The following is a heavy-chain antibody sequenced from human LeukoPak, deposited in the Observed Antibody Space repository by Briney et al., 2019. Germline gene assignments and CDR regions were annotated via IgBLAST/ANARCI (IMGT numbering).Heavy chain of an antibody. CDR1: GGSISSYY. D-gene: IGHD3-10*01. Sequence: PETLSLTCTGSGGSISSYYWSWIRQPAGKGLEWIGRIYTSGSTNYNPSLKSRVTMSVDTSKNQFSLKLSSVTAADTAVYYCARNYYYGSNWFDPWGQGTLVTVSS. V-gene: IGHV4-4*07. J-gene: IGHJ5*02. CDR3: ARNYYYGSNWFDP. CDR2: IYTSGST.